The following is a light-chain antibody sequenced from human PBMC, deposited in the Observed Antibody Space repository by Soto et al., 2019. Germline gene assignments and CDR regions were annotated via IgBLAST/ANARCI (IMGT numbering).Light chain of an antibody. CDR3: QSFDSSLSAFYV. J-gene: IGLJ1*01. Sequence: QSVLTQPPSVSGAPGQRVTISCTGSSSNIGAGYDVHWYQQVPGTAPKLLIYGNSNRPSGVPDRFSGSKSGTSASLAITGLQAEDEADYYCQSFDSSLSAFYVFGTGTKVT. CDR2: GNS. CDR1: SSNIGAGYD. V-gene: IGLV1-40*01.